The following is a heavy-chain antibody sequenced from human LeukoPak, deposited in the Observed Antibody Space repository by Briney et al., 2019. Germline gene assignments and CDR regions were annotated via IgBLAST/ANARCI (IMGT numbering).Heavy chain of an antibody. Sequence: SVKVSCKASGGTFSSYAISWVRQAPGQGLEWMGRIIPIFGTANYAQKFQGRVTITTDESTSTAYMELSSLRSEDTAVYCCAIGYCSGGSCYTADYWGQGTLVTVSS. CDR1: GGTFSSYA. CDR3: AIGYCSGGSCYTADY. D-gene: IGHD2-15*01. J-gene: IGHJ4*02. CDR2: IIPIFGTA. V-gene: IGHV1-69*05.